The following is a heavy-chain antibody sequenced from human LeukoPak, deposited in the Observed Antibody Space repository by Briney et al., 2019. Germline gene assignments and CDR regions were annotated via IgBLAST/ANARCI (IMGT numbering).Heavy chain of an antibody. D-gene: IGHD4-17*01. CDR3: ARCGVGRGIDYGDYVAVDY. CDR2: INPSGGRT. J-gene: IGHJ4*02. V-gene: IGHV1-46*01. CDR1: GNTFTSYY. Sequence: ASVKVSCKASGNTFTSYYMHWVRQAPGQGLEWMGIINPSGGRTNYAQKFQGRVTITADESTSTAYMELSSLRSEDTAVYYCARCGVGRGIDYGDYVAVDYWGQGALVTVSS.